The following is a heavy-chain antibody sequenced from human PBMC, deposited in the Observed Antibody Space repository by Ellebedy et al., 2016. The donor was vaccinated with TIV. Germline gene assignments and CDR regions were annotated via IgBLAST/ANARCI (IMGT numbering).Heavy chain of an antibody. CDR1: GFTFSTYP. Sequence: PGGSLRLSCAASGFTFSTYPMNWVRQAPGKGLEWVSIISATGGTTYYADSVKGRFTISRDNSKNTLFLQMSSLRAEDTAVYFCARRSTDFAFDSWGQGTLVTVSS. CDR3: ARRSTDFAFDS. D-gene: IGHD3/OR15-3a*01. V-gene: IGHV3-23*01. CDR2: ISATGGTT. J-gene: IGHJ4*02.